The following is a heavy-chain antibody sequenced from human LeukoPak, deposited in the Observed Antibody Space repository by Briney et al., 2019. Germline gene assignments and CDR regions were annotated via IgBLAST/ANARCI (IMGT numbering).Heavy chain of an antibody. CDR2: ISSSGSYI. V-gene: IGHV3-21*01. J-gene: IGHJ4*02. CDR3: AGEVITATAFDY. D-gene: IGHD6-25*01. Sequence: GGSLRLSCAASGFTFSSYSMNWVRQAPGKGLEWVSSISSSGSYIYYADSVKGRFTISRDNAKNSLYLQMNSLRAEDTAAYYCAGEVITATAFDYWGQGTPVTVSS. CDR1: GFTFSSYS.